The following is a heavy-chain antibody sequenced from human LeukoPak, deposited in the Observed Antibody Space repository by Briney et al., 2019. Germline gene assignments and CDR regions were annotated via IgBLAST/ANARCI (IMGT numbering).Heavy chain of an antibody. Sequence: LGASVKVSCKASEYTFTGHYMHWVRQAPGQGLEWMGWINPNSGGTNYAQKFQGRVTMTRDTSISTAYMELSRLISDDTAVYYCARAYDGGGYYPDYWGQGTLVTVSS. V-gene: IGHV1-2*03. CDR3: ARAYDGGGYYPDY. D-gene: IGHD3-22*01. J-gene: IGHJ4*02. CDR1: EYTFTGHY. CDR2: INPNSGGT.